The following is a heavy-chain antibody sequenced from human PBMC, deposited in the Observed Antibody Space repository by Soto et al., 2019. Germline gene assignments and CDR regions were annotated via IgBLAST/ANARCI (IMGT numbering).Heavy chain of an antibody. Sequence: GGSLRLSCAASGFTFSSYVMHWVRQATGKGLEWVSAIGTAGDTYYPGSVKGRFTISRENAKNSLYLQMNSLRAEDTAVYYCARATKQRITMVRGVIVTDYGMDVWGQGTTVTVSS. J-gene: IGHJ6*02. CDR1: GFTFSSYV. CDR2: IGTAGDT. CDR3: ARATKQRITMVRGVIVTDYGMDV. V-gene: IGHV3-13*01. D-gene: IGHD3-10*01.